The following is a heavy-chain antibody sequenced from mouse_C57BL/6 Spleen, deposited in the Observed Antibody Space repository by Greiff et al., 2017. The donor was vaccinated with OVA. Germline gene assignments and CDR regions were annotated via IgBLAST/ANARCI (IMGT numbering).Heavy chain of an antibody. V-gene: IGHV8-12*01. CDR1: GFSLSTSGMG. CDR2: IYWDDDK. CDR3: ARRETTVVSYWYCDV. Sequence: QVTLKVSGPGILQSSQTLSLTCSFSGFSLSTSGMGVSWIRQPSGKGLEWLAHIYWDDDKRYNPSLKSRLTISKDTSSNQIFLKITSVDTADTATYCCARRETTVVSYWYCDVWGTGTTVTVSS. D-gene: IGHD1-1*01. J-gene: IGHJ1*03.